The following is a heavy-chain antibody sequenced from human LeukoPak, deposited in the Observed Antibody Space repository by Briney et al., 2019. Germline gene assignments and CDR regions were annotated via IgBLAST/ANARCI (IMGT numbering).Heavy chain of an antibody. CDR3: ARDLGQWLETYYYYMDV. CDR1: GYTFTSYG. J-gene: IGHJ6*03. Sequence: ASVKVSCKASGYTFTSYGISWVRQAPGQGLEWMGWISAYNGNTNYAQKLQGRVTMTTDTSTSTAYMELRSLRSDDTAVYYCARDLGQWLETYYYYMDVWGKGTTVTVSS. V-gene: IGHV1-18*01. D-gene: IGHD6-19*01. CDR2: ISAYNGNT.